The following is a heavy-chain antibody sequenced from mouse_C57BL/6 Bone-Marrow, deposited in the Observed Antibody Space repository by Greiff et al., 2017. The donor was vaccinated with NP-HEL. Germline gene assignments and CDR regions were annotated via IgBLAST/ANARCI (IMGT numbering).Heavy chain of an antibody. CDR2: IYPGDGDT. V-gene: IGHV1-82*01. Sequence: VKLQESGPELVKPGASVKISCKASGYAFSSSWMNWVKQRPGKGLEWIGRIYPGDGDTNYNGKFKGKATLTADKSSSTAYMQLSSLTSEDSAVYFCARPLLRSAWFAYWGQGTLVTVSA. CDR3: ARPLLRSAWFAY. CDR1: GYAFSSSW. J-gene: IGHJ3*01. D-gene: IGHD1-1*01.